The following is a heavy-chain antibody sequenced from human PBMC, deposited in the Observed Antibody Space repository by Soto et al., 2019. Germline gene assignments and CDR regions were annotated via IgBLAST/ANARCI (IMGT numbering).Heavy chain of an antibody. J-gene: IGHJ6*02. CDR3: ARQVAAADFPDYGMDV. CDR2: ISSSGSTI. CDR1: GFTFSSYE. Sequence: GGSLRLSCAASGFTFSSYEMNWVRQAPGKGLEWVSYISSSGSTIYYADSVKGRFTISRDNAKNSLYLQMNSLRAEDTAVYYCARQVAAADFPDYGMDVWGQGTTVTVSS. V-gene: IGHV3-48*03. D-gene: IGHD6-13*01.